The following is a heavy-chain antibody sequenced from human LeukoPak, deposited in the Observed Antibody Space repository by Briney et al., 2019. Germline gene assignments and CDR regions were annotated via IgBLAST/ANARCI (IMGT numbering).Heavy chain of an antibody. D-gene: IGHD6-13*01. CDR1: GGSISSSSYC. CDR2: IYYSGST. J-gene: IGHJ4*02. V-gene: IGHV4-39*07. CDR3: ARVEQQLVDY. Sequence: PSETLSLTCTVSGGSISSSSYCWGWIRQPPGKGLEWIGSIYYSGSTYYNPSLKSRVTISVDTSKNQFSLKLSSVTAADTAVYYCARVEQQLVDYWGQGTLVTVSS.